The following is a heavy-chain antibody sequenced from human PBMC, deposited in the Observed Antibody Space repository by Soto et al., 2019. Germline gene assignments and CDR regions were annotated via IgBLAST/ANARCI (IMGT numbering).Heavy chain of an antibody. CDR3: ARAPPGRDGYNRFDF. D-gene: IGHD5-12*01. CDR2: IYPGDSDT. J-gene: IGHJ4*02. V-gene: IGHV5-51*01. Sequence: SLKISCKGSGYTFSDYWIAWVRQMPGKGLEWMGIIYPGDSDTRYRPSFPGQVTISADKSISTAYLQWSSLKASDTAIYYCARAPPGRDGYNRFDFWGQGTLVTVSS. CDR1: GYTFSDYW.